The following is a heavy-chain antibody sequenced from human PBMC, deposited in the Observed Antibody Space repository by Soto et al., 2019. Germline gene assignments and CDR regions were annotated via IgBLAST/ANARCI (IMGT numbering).Heavy chain of an antibody. Sequence: QVQLVQSGAELKKTGSSVKVSCRASGDTFSSYAVNWVRQAPGRGLEWMGRIITVLSTTDYAQNFKGRLTITAEKSTKTVYMELSSLRSEDTAVYYCARRRYCGYDCYHKHYYGMDVWGQGTTVTVAS. CDR3: ARRRYCGYDCYHKHYYGMDV. V-gene: IGHV1-69*08. D-gene: IGHD2-21*01. CDR1: GDTFSSYA. J-gene: IGHJ6*02. CDR2: IITVLSTT.